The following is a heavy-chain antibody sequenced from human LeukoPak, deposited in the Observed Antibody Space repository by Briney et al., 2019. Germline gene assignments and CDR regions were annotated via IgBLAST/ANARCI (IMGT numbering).Heavy chain of an antibody. V-gene: IGHV3-9*03. D-gene: IGHD1-26*01. CDR2: ISWNSGSI. Sequence: GGSLRLSCAASGFTFDDYAMHWARQAPGKGLEWVSGISWNSGSIGYADSVKGRFTISRDNAKNSLYLQMNSLRAEDMALYYCAKDWAEEPTEYFDYWGQGTLVTVSS. CDR3: AKDWAEEPTEYFDY. J-gene: IGHJ4*02. CDR1: GFTFDDYA.